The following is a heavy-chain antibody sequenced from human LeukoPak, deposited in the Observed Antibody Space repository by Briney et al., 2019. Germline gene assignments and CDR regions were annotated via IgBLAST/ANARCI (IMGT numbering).Heavy chain of an antibody. CDR2: IKQDGSEK. CDR3: AKVPGLYCSSTSCPLAVYFQH. J-gene: IGHJ1*01. Sequence: PGGSLRLSCAASGFTFSSYWMSWVRQAPGKGLEWVANIKQDGSEKYYVDSVKGRFTISRDNAKNSLYLQMNSLRAEDTAVYYCAKVPGLYCSSTSCPLAVYFQHWGQGTLVTVSS. CDR1: GFTFSSYW. D-gene: IGHD2-2*01. V-gene: IGHV3-7*03.